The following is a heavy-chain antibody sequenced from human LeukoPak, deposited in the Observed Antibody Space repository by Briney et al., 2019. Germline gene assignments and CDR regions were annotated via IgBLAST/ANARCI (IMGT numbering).Heavy chain of an antibody. CDR1: GNTFSDYY. D-gene: IGHD3-22*01. V-gene: IGHV1-46*01. Sequence: ASVKVSCKASGNTFSDYYLHWVRQAPGQGLEWMGIINPSGGSTSYAQKFQGRVTMTRDTSTSTVYMELSSLRSEDTAVYYCARGRKDYYDSSGYSLALGFDYWGQGTLVTVSS. CDR2: INPSGGST. CDR3: ARGRKDYYDSSGYSLALGFDY. J-gene: IGHJ4*02.